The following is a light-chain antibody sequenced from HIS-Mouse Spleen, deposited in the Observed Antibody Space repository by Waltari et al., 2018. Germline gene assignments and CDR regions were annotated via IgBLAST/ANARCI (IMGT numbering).Light chain of an antibody. V-gene: IGLV3-21*03. CDR3: QVWDSSSDHVV. CDR2: DDS. J-gene: IGLJ2*01. Sequence: SYVLTQPLSVSVAPGKTARITCGGNNIGSKSVHWYQQKPGQAPVLVVYDDSDRPSGIPGRLSGSNSGNTATLTISRVEAGDEADYYCQVWDSSSDHVVFGGGTKLTVL. CDR1: NIGSKS.